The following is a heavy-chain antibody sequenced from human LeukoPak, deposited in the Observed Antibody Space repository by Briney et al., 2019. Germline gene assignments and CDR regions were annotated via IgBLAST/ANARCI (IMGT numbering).Heavy chain of an antibody. CDR1: GGSTSNHY. D-gene: IGHD5/OR15-5a*01. Sequence: SETLSLTCTVSGGSTSNHYWSWIRQAAGKGLEWIERIYTSGSTNYNPSLKSRVAMSIDTSRNQFSLKLSSVTAADTAVYYCARGVSTITADYWGQGTLVTVSS. CDR3: ARGVSTITADY. J-gene: IGHJ4*02. V-gene: IGHV4-4*07. CDR2: IYTSGST.